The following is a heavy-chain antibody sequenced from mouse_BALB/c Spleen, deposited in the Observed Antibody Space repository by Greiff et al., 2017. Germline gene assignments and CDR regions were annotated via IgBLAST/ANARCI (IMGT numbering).Heavy chain of an antibody. CDR3: ARHEGSYYAMDY. D-gene: IGHD1-1*02. Sequence: VQLKESGPDLVAPSQSLSITCTVSGFSLTSYGVHWVRQPPGKGLEWLVVIWSDGSTTYNSALKSRLSISKDNSKSQVFLKMNSLQTDDTAMYYCARHEGSYYAMDYWGQGTSVTVSS. J-gene: IGHJ4*01. V-gene: IGHV2-6-2*01. CDR1: GFSLTSYG. CDR2: IWSDGST.